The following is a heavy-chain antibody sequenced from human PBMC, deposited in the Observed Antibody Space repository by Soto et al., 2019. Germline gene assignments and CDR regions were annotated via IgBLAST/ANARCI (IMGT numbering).Heavy chain of an antibody. D-gene: IGHD5-12*01. CDR2: IYYSGST. J-gene: IGHJ5*02. CDR1: GGSISSGGYY. Sequence: PSETLSLTCTVSGGSISSGGYYWSWIRQHPGKGLEWIGYIYYSGSTYYNPSLKSRVTISVDTSKNQFSLKLSSVTAADTAVYYCARVYSGYDYHWFDPWGQGTLVTVSS. V-gene: IGHV4-31*03. CDR3: ARVYSGYDYHWFDP.